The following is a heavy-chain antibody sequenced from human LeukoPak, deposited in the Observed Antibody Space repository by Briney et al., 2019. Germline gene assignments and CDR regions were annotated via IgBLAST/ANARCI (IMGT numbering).Heavy chain of an antibody. CDR3: ARAGGPAVTTYYFDY. J-gene: IGHJ4*02. Sequence: ASVKVPCKASGYTFTIYDINWVRQATGQGLEWMGWMNPNSGNTGYAQKFQGRVTITRNTSISTAYMELSSLRSEDTAVYYCARAGGPAVTTYYFDYWGQGTLVTVSS. CDR2: MNPNSGNT. D-gene: IGHD4-17*01. CDR1: GYTFTIYD. V-gene: IGHV1-8*03.